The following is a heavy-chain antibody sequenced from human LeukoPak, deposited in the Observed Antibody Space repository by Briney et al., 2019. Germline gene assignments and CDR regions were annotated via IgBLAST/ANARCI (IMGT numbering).Heavy chain of an antibody. Sequence: GESLKISCKGSGYSFSTSWIGWVRQMPGKGLEWLGIMYPGDSDTRYNPSFEGQVIISADKSISTAYLQWSSLEASDTAVYYCARRGNGRDAFDIWGQGTMVTVSS. CDR1: GYSFSTSW. CDR3: ARRGNGRDAFDI. CDR2: MYPGDSDT. J-gene: IGHJ3*02. D-gene: IGHD2-15*01. V-gene: IGHV5-51*01.